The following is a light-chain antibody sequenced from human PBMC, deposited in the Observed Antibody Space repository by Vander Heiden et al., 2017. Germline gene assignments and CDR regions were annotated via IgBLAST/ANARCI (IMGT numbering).Light chain of an antibody. J-gene: IGLJ2*01. CDR3: CSFAGSGTLV. CDR2: EDN. CDR1: SSDVGSYNL. Sequence: QSALTQPASVSGSPGQSITISCTGTSSDVGSYNLVSWYQQHPGKAPKLMIYEDNKRPSGVSNRFSGSKSGNTASLTISGLQAEDEADYYCCSFAGSGTLVFGGGTKPTVL. V-gene: IGLV2-23*01.